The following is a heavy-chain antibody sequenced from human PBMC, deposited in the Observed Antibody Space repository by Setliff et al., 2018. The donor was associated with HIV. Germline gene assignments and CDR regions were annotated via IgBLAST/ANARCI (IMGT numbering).Heavy chain of an antibody. CDR2: IWYDASKK. Sequence: GESLKISCAASGFTFNSYGTHWVRQAPGKGLEWVALIWYDASKKEYAESVKGRFNILRDDSKKTVDLQMNSLRADDTAVYYCVKDVVKFWSGSGALDFWGPGTLVTVSS. V-gene: IGHV3-33*06. CDR3: VKDVVKFWSGSGALDF. D-gene: IGHD3-3*01. J-gene: IGHJ4*02. CDR1: GFTFNSYG.